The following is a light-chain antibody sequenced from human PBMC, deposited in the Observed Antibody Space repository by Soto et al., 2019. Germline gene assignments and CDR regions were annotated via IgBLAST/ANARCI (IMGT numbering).Light chain of an antibody. J-gene: IGKJ1*01. Sequence: LVMRQSPATLSVSPGDGATLSCRASQGIGDTLAWYQHKPGQPPRLLIYDTSTRATGVPTRFSGSRSGAEFTLTISSLQSEDFAVYYCQQYNNWPRTFGQGTKVDIK. CDR3: QQYNNWPRT. CDR1: QGIGDT. CDR2: DTS. V-gene: IGKV3-15*01.